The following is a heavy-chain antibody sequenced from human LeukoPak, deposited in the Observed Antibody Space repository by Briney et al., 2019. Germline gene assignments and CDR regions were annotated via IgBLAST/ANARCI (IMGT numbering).Heavy chain of an antibody. Sequence: GESMKISSKASGYIFTSYWIGWVRQMPEKRLEWMGIIYPGDSNTRYNPSFQGHVTISADKSISTAYLQWSSLKASDTAMYYCARHNPSYKYCSGGSCLMDVWGKGTTVTVSS. CDR2: IYPGDSNT. J-gene: IGHJ6*03. CDR1: GYIFTSYW. D-gene: IGHD2-15*01. CDR3: ARHNPSYKYCSGGSCLMDV. V-gene: IGHV5-51*01.